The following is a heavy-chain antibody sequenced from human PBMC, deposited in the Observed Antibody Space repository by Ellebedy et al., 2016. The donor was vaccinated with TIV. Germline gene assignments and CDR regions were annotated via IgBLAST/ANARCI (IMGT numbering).Heavy chain of an antibody. D-gene: IGHD1-26*01. Sequence: MPSETLSLTCTVSGGSISSGGYYWSWIRQHPGKGLEWIGYIYYSGSTYYNPSLKSRVTISVETSKNQFSLKLSSVTAADTAVYYCARQVVGAYYYYYGMDVWGQGTTVTVSS. V-gene: IGHV4-31*03. CDR2: IYYSGST. J-gene: IGHJ6*02. CDR1: GGSISSGGYY. CDR3: ARQVVGAYYYYYGMDV.